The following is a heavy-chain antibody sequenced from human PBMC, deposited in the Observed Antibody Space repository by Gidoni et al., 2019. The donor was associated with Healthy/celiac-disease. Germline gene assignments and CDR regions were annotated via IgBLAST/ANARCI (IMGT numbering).Heavy chain of an antibody. CDR3: AKSSHGYSSSLWFYFDY. D-gene: IGHD6-19*01. J-gene: IGHJ4*02. V-gene: IGHV3-9*01. Sequence: EVYLVESGGGLVQPGRSLRLSCAGSGFPFDNYAMHWVRQAPGKAPEWVSGVSWNRGTIGDADSVKGRFTISRDNVKKSLYLEMNSLRAEDTALYYCAKSSHGYSSSLWFYFDYWGQGTLVTVSS. CDR2: VSWNRGTI. CDR1: GFPFDNYA.